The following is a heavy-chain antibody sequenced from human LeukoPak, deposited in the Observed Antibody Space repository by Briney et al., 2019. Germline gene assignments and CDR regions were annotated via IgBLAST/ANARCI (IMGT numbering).Heavy chain of an antibody. CDR1: GGSFSGYY. J-gene: IGHJ6*02. Sequence: PSETLSLTCAVYGGSFSGYYWSWIRQPPGKGLEWFGEINHSGSTNYNPSLKSRVTISVDTSKNQFSLKLSSVTAADTAVYYCARGRGYSYVLKTRRYGMDVWGQGTTVTVSS. CDR3: ARGRGYSYVLKTRRYGMDV. CDR2: INHSGST. D-gene: IGHD5-18*01. V-gene: IGHV4-34*01.